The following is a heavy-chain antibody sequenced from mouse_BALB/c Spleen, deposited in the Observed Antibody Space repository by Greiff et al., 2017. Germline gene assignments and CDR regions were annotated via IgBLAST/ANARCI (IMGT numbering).Heavy chain of an antibody. CDR1: GYTFTDYN. CDR2: ILPGSGST. Sequence: VQLKESGPELVKPGASVKISCKASGYTFTDYNMHWVKQSHGKSLEWIGEILPGSGSTNYNEKFKGKATFTADTSSNTAYMQLSSLTSEDSAVYYCARSNYYGSSFYFDYWGQGTTLTVSS. V-gene: IGHV1-83*01. CDR3: ARSNYYGSSFYFDY. D-gene: IGHD1-1*01. J-gene: IGHJ2*01.